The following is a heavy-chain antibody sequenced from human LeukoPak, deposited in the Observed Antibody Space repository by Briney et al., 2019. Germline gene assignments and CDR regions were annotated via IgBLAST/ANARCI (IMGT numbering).Heavy chain of an antibody. CDR3: TRQGSMVRGVIIKEFDY. J-gene: IGHJ4*02. CDR2: IRSKANSYAT. D-gene: IGHD3-10*01. V-gene: IGHV3-73*01. Sequence: GGSLKLSCAASGFTFSGSAMHWVRQASGKGLEWVGRIRSKANSYATAYAASVKGRFTISRGDSKNTAYLQMNSLKTEDTAVYYCTRQGSMVRGVIIKEFDYWGQGTLVTVSS. CDR1: GFTFSGSA.